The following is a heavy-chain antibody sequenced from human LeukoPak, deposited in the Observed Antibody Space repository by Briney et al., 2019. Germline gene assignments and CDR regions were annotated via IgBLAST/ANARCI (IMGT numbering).Heavy chain of an antibody. Sequence: SETLSLTCTVSGGSFSNYYWSWIRQPPGKGLEWIGYIYYSGITNYNASLKSRVTISIDTSKNQFSLKLNSVTAADTAVYYCARHGISGSYNSNLDYWGQGTLVTASS. D-gene: IGHD1-26*01. V-gene: IGHV4-59*08. CDR1: GGSFSNYY. CDR2: IYYSGIT. CDR3: ARHGISGSYNSNLDY. J-gene: IGHJ4*02.